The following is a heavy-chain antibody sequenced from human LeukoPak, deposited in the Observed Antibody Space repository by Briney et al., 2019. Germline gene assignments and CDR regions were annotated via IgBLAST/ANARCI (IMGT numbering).Heavy chain of an antibody. Sequence: ASVKVSCKASGYTFTGYYMHWVRQAPGQGLEWMGRINPTSGGTNYAQKFQGRVTMTRDTSISTAYMELSRLRSDAPAVYYCAREYSSSWYTGAFDIWSQGTMVTVSS. CDR1: GYTFTGYY. CDR2: INPTSGGT. J-gene: IGHJ3*02. D-gene: IGHD6-13*01. CDR3: AREYSSSWYTGAFDI. V-gene: IGHV1-2*06.